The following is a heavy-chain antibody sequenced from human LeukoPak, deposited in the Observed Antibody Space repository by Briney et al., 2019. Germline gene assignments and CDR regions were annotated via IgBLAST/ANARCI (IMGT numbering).Heavy chain of an antibody. CDR3: ARAGIFGVVIDLYAFDI. V-gene: IGHV4-59*08. CDR1: GVSISSYY. D-gene: IGHD3-3*01. CDR2: FYYSGST. J-gene: IGHJ3*02. Sequence: EPSETLSLTCTVSGVSISSYYWSWIRQPPGKGLEWIGNFYYSGSTNYSPSLKSRVTISVDTSKNQFSLKLSSVTAADTAVYYCARAGIFGVVIDLYAFDIWGQGTMVTVSS.